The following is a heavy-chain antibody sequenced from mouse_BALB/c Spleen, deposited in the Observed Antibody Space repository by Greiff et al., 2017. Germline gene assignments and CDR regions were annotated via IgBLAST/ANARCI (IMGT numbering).Heavy chain of an antibody. CDR3: ARDSGYSYFDD. Sequence: EVKLMESGGGLVQPGGSLRLSCATSGFTFTDYYMSWVRQPPGKALEWLGFIRNKANGYTTEYSASVKGRFTISRDNSQSILYLQMNTLRAEDSATYYCARDSGYSYFDDWGQGTTLTVSS. V-gene: IGHV7-3*02. CDR2: IRNKANGYTT. J-gene: IGHJ2*01. CDR1: GFTFTDYY. D-gene: IGHD2-3*01.